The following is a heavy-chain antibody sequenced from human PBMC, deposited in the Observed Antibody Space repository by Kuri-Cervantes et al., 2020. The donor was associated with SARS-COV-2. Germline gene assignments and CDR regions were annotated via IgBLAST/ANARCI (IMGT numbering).Heavy chain of an antibody. D-gene: IGHD3-16*02. Sequence: GGSLRLSCAASGFTFSDYYMSWIRQAPGKGLEWVANIKQDGSEKYYVDSVKGRFTISRDNAKNSLYLQMNSLRAEDTAVYYCARDILSFLGTHYFDYWGQGTLVTVSS. J-gene: IGHJ4*02. CDR3: ARDILSFLGTHYFDY. CDR2: IKQDGSEK. CDR1: GFTFSDYY. V-gene: IGHV3-7*01.